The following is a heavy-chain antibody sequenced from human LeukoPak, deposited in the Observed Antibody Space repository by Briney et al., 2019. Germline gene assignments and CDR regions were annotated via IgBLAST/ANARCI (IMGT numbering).Heavy chain of an antibody. V-gene: IGHV3-11*05. Sequence: GGSLRLSCAASGFTFSDYYMSWIRQAPGRGLEWVSYISSSSSYTKYADSVEGRFTISRDNAKNSLYLQMNSLRAEDTAVYYCARDHTGDAFDIWGQGTMVTVSS. CDR3: ARDHTGDAFDI. J-gene: IGHJ3*02. CDR1: GFTFSDYY. CDR2: ISSSSSYT.